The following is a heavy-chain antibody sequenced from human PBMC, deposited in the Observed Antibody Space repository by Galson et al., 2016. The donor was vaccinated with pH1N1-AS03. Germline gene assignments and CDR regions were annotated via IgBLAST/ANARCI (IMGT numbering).Heavy chain of an antibody. CDR2: VDPEDGET. CDR3: ARGVGFGDSTPEGYYLDV. V-gene: IGHV1-69-2*01. D-gene: IGHD3-10*01. J-gene: IGHJ6*03. CDR1: GYTFKDSY. Sequence: VKVSCKVSGYTFKDSYMHWVQLAPGKGLEWMGLVDPEDGETIYAEKFRGRVTITADMSTDTAYMEVSSLRSEDTAIYYCARGVGFGDSTPEGYYLDVWGKGTTVTVS.